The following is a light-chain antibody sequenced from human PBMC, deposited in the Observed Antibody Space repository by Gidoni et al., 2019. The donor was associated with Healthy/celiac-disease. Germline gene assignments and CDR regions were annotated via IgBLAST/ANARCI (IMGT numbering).Light chain of an antibody. CDR2: GAS. V-gene: IGKV3-15*01. Sequence: EIVMTQSPATLSVSPGERATLSCRASQSVSSNLAWYQQKPGQAPRLLIYGASTRATGIPARFSGSGSGTEFTLTISSLQSEDFAVYYCQQYTETFXXXTKVEIK. J-gene: IGKJ1*01. CDR3: QQYTET. CDR1: QSVSSN.